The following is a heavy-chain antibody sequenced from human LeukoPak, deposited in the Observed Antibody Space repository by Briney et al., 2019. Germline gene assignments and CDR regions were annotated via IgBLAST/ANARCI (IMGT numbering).Heavy chain of an antibody. CDR1: GFTFSSYA. J-gene: IGHJ3*02. Sequence: GGSLRLSCAASGFTFSSYAMHWVRQAPGKGLEWVAVISYDGSNKYYADSVKGRFTISRDNAKNSLYLQMNSLRAEDTAVYYCARATGVPDAFDIWGQGTMVTVSS. V-gene: IGHV3-30-3*01. CDR2: ISYDGSNK. CDR3: ARATGVPDAFDI. D-gene: IGHD4-23*01.